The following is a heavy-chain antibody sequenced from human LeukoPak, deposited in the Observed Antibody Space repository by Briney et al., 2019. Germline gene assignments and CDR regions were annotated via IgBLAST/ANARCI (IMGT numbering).Heavy chain of an antibody. CDR3: ASLPRGSSGWNYFDY. Sequence: GESLKISCKASGNSFTNYWIGWVRQMPGKGLEWMGIIYPDDSDTRYSPSFQDQVTISVDKSISTAYLQWSSLKASDTAMYYCASLPRGSSGWNYFDYWGQGTLVTVSS. J-gene: IGHJ4*02. D-gene: IGHD6-19*01. V-gene: IGHV5-51*01. CDR2: IYPDDSDT. CDR1: GNSFTNYW.